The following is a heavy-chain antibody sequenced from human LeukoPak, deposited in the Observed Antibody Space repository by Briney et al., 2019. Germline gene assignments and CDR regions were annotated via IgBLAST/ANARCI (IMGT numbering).Heavy chain of an antibody. CDR2: MNPNSGNT. CDR1: GYTFTRYY. D-gene: IGHD3-10*01. Sequence: ASVKVSCKASGYTFTRYYMHWVRQATGQGLEWMGWMNPNSGNTGYAQKFQGRVTMTRNTSISTAYMELSSLRSEDTAVYYCARSMVRGVRTPGYWGQGTLVTVSS. J-gene: IGHJ4*02. CDR3: ARSMVRGVRTPGY. V-gene: IGHV1-8*01.